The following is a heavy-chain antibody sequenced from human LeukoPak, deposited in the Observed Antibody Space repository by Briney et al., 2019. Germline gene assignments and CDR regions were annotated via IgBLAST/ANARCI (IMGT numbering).Heavy chain of an antibody. CDR1: GGSIRSSSYY. J-gene: IGHJ5*02. D-gene: IGHD5-24*01. CDR2: IYYSGST. CDR3: ASRNVEMATSWFDP. V-gene: IGHV4-61*01. Sequence: PSETLSLTCTVSGGSIRSSSYYWSWIRQPPGKGLEWIGYIYYSGSTNYNPSLKSRVTISVDTSKNQFSLKLSSVTAADTAVYYCASRNVEMATSWFDPWGQGTLVTVSS.